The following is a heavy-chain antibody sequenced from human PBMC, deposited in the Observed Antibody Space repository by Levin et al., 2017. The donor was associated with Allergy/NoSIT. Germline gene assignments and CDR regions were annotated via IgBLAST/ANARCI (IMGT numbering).Heavy chain of an antibody. CDR3: ARDLGGTYAPSGY. Sequence: GESLKISCKASGYTFTNYGITWVRQAPGQGLEWMGWISAYNGNTNYAQKLQGRVTMTTDTSTSTAYMELRSLRSDDTAVYYCARDLGGTYAPSGYWGQGTLVTVSS. V-gene: IGHV1-18*01. CDR2: ISAYNGNT. D-gene: IGHD4-17*01. CDR1: GYTFTNYG. J-gene: IGHJ4*02.